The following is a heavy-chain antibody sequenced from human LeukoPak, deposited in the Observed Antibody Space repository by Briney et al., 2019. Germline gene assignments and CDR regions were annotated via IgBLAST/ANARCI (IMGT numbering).Heavy chain of an antibody. Sequence: PGGSLRLSCAASGFTFSSHGMHWVRQAPGKGLEWVAFIRNDGSDKYYADSVKGRFTISRDNSENMMYLQMNSLRVEDTAVYFCAKDRPNYYGSNGHYYRRDGDYWGQGTLVTVSS. J-gene: IGHJ4*02. CDR1: GFTFSSHG. D-gene: IGHD3-22*01. V-gene: IGHV3-30*02. CDR3: AKDRPNYYGSNGHYYRRDGDY. CDR2: IRNDGSDK.